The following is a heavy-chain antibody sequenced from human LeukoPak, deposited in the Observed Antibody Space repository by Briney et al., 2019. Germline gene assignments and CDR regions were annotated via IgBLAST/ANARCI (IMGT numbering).Heavy chain of an antibody. CDR2: ISGRVGST. Sequence: PGGSLRLSCAAAGFTFSSYAMSWVRQAPGKGLEWVSAISGRVGSTYYADSVKGRFTISRDNSKKTLYLQMNSLRAEDTAVYYCAKGGVKDTAILGGYYYMDVWGKGTTVTVSS. CDR3: AKGGVKDTAILGGYYYMDV. V-gene: IGHV3-23*01. J-gene: IGHJ6*03. D-gene: IGHD5-18*01. CDR1: GFTFSSYA.